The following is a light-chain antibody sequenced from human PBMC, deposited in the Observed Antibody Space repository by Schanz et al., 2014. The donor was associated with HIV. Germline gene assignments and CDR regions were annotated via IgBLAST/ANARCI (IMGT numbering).Light chain of an antibody. J-gene: IGLJ1*01. CDR2: DVR. CDR3: SSYAGNNLRV. CDR1: SSDIGGSDY. Sequence: QSALTQPASVSGSPGQSITISCSGTSSDIGGSDYVSWYQQHPGRAPKVLIYDVRDRPSGVSNRFSGSKSGITASLTVSGLQADDEGDYYCSSYAGNNLRVFGTGTKVTVL. V-gene: IGLV2-14*03.